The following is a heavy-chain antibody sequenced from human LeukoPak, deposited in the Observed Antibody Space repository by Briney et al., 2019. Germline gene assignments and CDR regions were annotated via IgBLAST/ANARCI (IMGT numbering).Heavy chain of an antibody. J-gene: IGHJ4*02. CDR2: ISGSGGST. D-gene: IGHD2-21*01. V-gene: IGHV3-23*01. Sequence: GGSLRLSCAASGFTFNSYTMSWVRQAPGKGLEWVSAISGSGGSTYYADSVKGRFTISRDNSKNTLYLQMNSLRAEDTAVYYCAKPLGGVGQHNDYWGQGTLVTVSS. CDR1: GFTFNSYT. CDR3: AKPLGGVGQHNDY.